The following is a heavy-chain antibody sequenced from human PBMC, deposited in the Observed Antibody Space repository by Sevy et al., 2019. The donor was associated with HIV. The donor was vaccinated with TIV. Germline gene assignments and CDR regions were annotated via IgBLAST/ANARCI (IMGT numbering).Heavy chain of an antibody. J-gene: IGHJ4*02. CDR3: VAANSWEDY. CDR1: GYTFSSYW. V-gene: IGHV3-74*01. Sequence: GESLKISCEGSGYTFSSYWMHWVRQAPGKGLEWVSRVNSDGDTAYADSVKGRFTMSRDNAENTMSLQMNSLRADDTGLYYCVAANSWEDYWGQGTLVTVSS. CDR2: VNSDGDT. D-gene: IGHD6-13*01.